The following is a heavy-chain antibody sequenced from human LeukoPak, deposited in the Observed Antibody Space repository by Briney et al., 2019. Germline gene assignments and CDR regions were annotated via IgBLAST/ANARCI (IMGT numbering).Heavy chain of an antibody. CDR2: IYYSGIT. CDR3: GRVTSGEFADL. V-gene: IGHV4-31*03. CDR1: GGSLSIGGYY. J-gene: IGHJ4*02. D-gene: IGHD3-10*01. Sequence: SQTLSLTCTLSGGSLSIGGYYWGWIRQHRGKGLEWIGYIYYSGITYYNPSLQSRVTISVDTSKNQFSLYLSSVTAAETAVYYCGRVTSGEFADLGGEGTLVTVSS.